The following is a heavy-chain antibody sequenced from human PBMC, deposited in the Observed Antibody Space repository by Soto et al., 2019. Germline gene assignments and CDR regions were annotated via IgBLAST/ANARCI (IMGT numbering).Heavy chain of an antibody. CDR2: IYYSGST. Sequence: SETLSLTCTVSGGSISSSSYYWGWIRQPPGKGLEWIGSIYYSGSTYYNPSLKSRVTISVDTSKNQFSLKLSSVTAADTAVYYCARHSHWYSSGWGDFDYWGQGTLVTVSS. V-gene: IGHV4-39*01. CDR1: GGSISSSSYY. D-gene: IGHD6-19*01. CDR3: ARHSHWYSSGWGDFDY. J-gene: IGHJ4*02.